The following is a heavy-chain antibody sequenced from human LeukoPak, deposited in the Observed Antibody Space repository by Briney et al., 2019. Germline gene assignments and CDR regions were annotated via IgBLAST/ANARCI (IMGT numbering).Heavy chain of an antibody. CDR2: IQHDGSNQ. J-gene: IGHJ4*02. CDR3: AKQEGATAYFDY. CDR1: GFSFSGYG. D-gene: IGHD1-26*01. Sequence: PGGSLRLSCAAPGFSFSGYGMHWVRQAPAKGLEWVAYIQHDGSNQQYADSVKGRFTISRDNSKNTLYVQMNSLRGEDTAVYYCAKQEGATAYFDYWGQGTLVTVSS. V-gene: IGHV3-30*02.